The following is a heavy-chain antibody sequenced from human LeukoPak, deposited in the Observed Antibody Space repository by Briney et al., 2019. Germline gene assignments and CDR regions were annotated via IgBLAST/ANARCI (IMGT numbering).Heavy chain of an antibody. Sequence: GGSLRLSCAASGFTFSSYCMNWVRQAPGKGLEWVSAISGSDGGTYYADSVKGRFTISRDNSKNTLYLQMNSLRAEDTAVYYCARGMGGSYDSSGYYFDYWGQGALVTVSS. CDR1: GFTFSSYC. D-gene: IGHD3-22*01. CDR2: ISGSDGGT. V-gene: IGHV3-23*01. J-gene: IGHJ4*02. CDR3: ARGMGGSYDSSGYYFDY.